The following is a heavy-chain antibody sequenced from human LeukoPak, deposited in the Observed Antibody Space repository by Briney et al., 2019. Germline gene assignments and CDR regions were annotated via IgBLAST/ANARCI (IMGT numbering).Heavy chain of an antibody. J-gene: IGHJ4*02. CDR2: IHSDGSTT. CDR3: ARDYSGYPELWGFDY. D-gene: IGHD5-12*01. V-gene: IGHV3-74*03. CDR1: GFTFRSYW. Sequence: PGGSLRLSCAASGFTFRSYWMHWVRQTPGKGLVWVSGIHSDGSTTTYADFVKGRFTISRDNAKNTLFLQMNSLRAEDTAVYYCARDYSGYPELWGFDYWGQGTLVTVSS.